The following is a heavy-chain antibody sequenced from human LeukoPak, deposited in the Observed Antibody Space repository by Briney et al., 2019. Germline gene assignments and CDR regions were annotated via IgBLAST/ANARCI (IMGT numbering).Heavy chain of an antibody. CDR1: GFTFRNYA. D-gene: IGHD3-10*01. CDR2: ISGSGDRT. J-gene: IGHJ6*04. CDR3: AKGGRGYYASGSPQPYYYGMDV. Sequence: GGSLRLSCAASGFTFRNYAISWVRQAPGKGLEWVSGISGSGDRTNYADAVKGRFTISRDNSKNTLYLQMNFLRVEDTAIYYCAKGGRGYYASGSPQPYYYGMDVWGKGTTVTVSS. V-gene: IGHV3-23*01.